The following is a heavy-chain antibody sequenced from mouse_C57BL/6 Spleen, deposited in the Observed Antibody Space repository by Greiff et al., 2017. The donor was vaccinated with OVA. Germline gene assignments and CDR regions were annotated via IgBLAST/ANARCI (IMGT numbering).Heavy chain of an antibody. CDR2: IYPGSGST. Sequence: VQLQQPGAELVKPGASVKMSCKASGYTFTSYWITWVKQRPGQGLEWIGDIYPGSGSTNYNEKFKSKATLTVDTSSSTAYMQLSSLTSEDSAVYYCARSRYDYDEISHYAMDYWGQGTSVTVSS. D-gene: IGHD2-4*01. CDR3: ARSRYDYDEISHYAMDY. CDR1: GYTFTSYW. J-gene: IGHJ4*01. V-gene: IGHV1-55*01.